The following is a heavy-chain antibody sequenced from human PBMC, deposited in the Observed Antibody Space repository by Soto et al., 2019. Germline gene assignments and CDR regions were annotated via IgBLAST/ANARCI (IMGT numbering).Heavy chain of an antibody. V-gene: IGHV3-7*01. CDR3: ARDQYGSGSYGYYYYGMDV. D-gene: IGHD3-10*01. J-gene: IGHJ6*02. CDR2: IKQDGSEK. CDR1: GFTFSSYW. Sequence: GGSLRLSCAASGFTFSSYWMSWVRQAPGKGLEWVANIKQDGSEKYYVDSVKGRFTISRDNAKDSLYLQMNSLRAEDTAVYYCARDQYGSGSYGYYYYGMDVWGQGTTVTVSS.